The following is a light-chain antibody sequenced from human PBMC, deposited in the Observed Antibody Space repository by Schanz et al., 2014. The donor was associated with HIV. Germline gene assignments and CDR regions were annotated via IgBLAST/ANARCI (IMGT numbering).Light chain of an antibody. CDR3: SSYTRSSIRL. V-gene: IGLV2-14*03. CDR2: DVS. Sequence: QSALTQPASVSGSPGQSITISCTGTSSDVGGYNYVSWYQQHPGKAPKLMIYDVSNRPSGVSNRFSGSKSGNTASLTISGLQAEDEADYYCSSYTRSSIRLFGGGTKVTVL. CDR1: SSDVGGYNY. J-gene: IGLJ3*02.